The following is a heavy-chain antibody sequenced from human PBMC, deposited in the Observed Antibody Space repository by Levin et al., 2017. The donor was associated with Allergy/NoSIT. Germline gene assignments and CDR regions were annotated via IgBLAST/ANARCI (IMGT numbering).Heavy chain of an antibody. D-gene: IGHD3-16*01. CDR2: MHSDGRN. J-gene: IGHJ4*02. Sequence: SETLSLTCTVSGGFTSSSYWSWIRQPPGKGPEWIGYMHSDGRNSYNPSLSGRVTVSLDTSKNQFFLKLTSVTAADTAMYYCAKSGGGAGLNWGQGTLVTVSS. CDR1: GGFTSSSY. V-gene: IGHV4-59*08. CDR3: AKSGGGAGLN.